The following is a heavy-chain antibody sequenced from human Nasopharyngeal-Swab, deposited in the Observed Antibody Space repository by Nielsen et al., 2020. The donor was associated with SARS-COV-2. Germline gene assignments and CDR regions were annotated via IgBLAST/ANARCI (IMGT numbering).Heavy chain of an antibody. CDR1: GGSISSSSYY. Sequence: SEILSLTCTVSGGSISSSSYYWGWIRQPPGKGLEWIGSIYYSGSTYYNPSLKSRVTISVDTSKNQFSLKLSSVTAADTAVYYCARHLPGGSGSYWEYSFDYWGQGTLVTVSS. J-gene: IGHJ4*02. V-gene: IGHV4-39*01. D-gene: IGHD3-10*01. CDR3: ARHLPGGSGSYWEYSFDY. CDR2: IYYSGST.